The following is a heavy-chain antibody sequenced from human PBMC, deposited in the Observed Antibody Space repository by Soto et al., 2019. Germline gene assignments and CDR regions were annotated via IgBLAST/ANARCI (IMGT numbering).Heavy chain of an antibody. CDR1: GHTISGYW. D-gene: IGHD3-10*01. J-gene: IGHJ4*02. CDR2: IRSDGHDT. Sequence: EVQLVESGGDLVRPGGSLTLSCAASGHTISGYWMHWVRQAPGEGLVWVSRIRSDGHDTTYADSAKGRFTISRDNAKNTLYLQMYRLSTEDMAVCYCVRGGQYYSVPLDYCGQGTRVTVAS. V-gene: IGHV3-74*01. CDR3: VRGGQYYSVPLDY.